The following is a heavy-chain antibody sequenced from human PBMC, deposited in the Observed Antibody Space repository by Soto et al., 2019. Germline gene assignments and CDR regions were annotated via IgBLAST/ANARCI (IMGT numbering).Heavy chain of an antibody. V-gene: IGHV3-7*03. CDR3: ARVRYGGYSYYFDY. CDR2: IQQDGSEK. Sequence: GGSLRLSCAVSGFTFSRFWMGWVRQAPGRGLEWVANIQQDGSEKYYVDSVKGRFTMSKDNVKNSLYLQMNSLGAEDTAVYYCARVRYGGYSYYFDYWGQGALVTVSS. J-gene: IGHJ4*02. CDR1: GFTFSRFW. D-gene: IGHD4-17*01.